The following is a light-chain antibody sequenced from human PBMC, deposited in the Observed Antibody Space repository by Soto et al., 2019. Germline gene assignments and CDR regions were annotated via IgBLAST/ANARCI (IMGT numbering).Light chain of an antibody. Sequence: DVVMTQSPLSLPVTLGQPASISCRSSRSLIYSDGDTYLNWFQQRPGQSPRRLIYKVSNRDSGVPDRFSGSGSETDFTLKISRVEAEDVAVYYCMQGAHWPYTFGQGTKLEIK. J-gene: IGKJ2*01. V-gene: IGKV2-30*01. CDR2: KVS. CDR3: MQGAHWPYT. CDR1: RSLIYSDGDTY.